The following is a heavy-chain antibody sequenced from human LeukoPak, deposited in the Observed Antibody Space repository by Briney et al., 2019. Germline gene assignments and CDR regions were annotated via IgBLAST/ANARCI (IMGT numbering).Heavy chain of an antibody. J-gene: IGHJ6*03. CDR2: ISWNSGSI. CDR1: GFTFDDYA. V-gene: IGHV3-9*01. Sequence: PGRSLRLSCAASGFTFDDYAMHWVRQAPGKGLEWVSGISWNSGSIGYADSVKSRFTISRDNSKNTLYLQMNSLRAEDTAVYYCAKVATGLWFGELFYYYYYMDVWGKGTTVTVSS. D-gene: IGHD3-10*01. CDR3: AKVATGLWFGELFYYYYYMDV.